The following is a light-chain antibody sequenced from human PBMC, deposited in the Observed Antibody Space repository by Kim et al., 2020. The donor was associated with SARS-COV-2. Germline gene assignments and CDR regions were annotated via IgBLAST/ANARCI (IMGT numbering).Light chain of an antibody. CDR3: CSYAGSPLV. J-gene: IGLJ1*01. V-gene: IGLV2-11*01. CDR2: DVR. CDR1: SSDGGGYNY. Sequence: PGQSVTISCTGTSSDGGGYNYVSWYQQHPGKAPKLMIYDVRKRPSGVPDRFSGSKSGNTASLTISGLQAEDEADYYCCSYAGSPLVFGTGTKVTVL.